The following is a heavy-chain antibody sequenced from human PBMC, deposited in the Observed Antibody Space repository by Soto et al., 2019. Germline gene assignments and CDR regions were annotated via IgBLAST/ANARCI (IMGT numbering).Heavy chain of an antibody. D-gene: IGHD3-10*01. CDR3: AREGFDHDFGSESYYHPFDY. J-gene: IGHJ4*02. Sequence: QVQLVESGGGVVQAGKSLRLSCAASGFSFKNYGMHWVRQAPGKGLEWVAVIWFDGSNRLFADSVKGRFTISRDDSKNTVDLQMNSLRVEDKAVYYCAREGFDHDFGSESYYHPFDYWGQGIPVTVSS. V-gene: IGHV3-33*01. CDR1: GFSFKNYG. CDR2: IWFDGSNR.